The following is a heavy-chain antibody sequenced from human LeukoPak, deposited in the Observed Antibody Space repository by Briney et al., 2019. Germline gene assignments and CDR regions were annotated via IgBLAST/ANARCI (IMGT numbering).Heavy chain of an antibody. CDR2: INPNSGGT. Sequence: GASVKVSCKASGYTFTGYYMHWVRQAPGHGLEWMGWINPNSGGTNYTQKFQGRVTMTRDTSISTAYMELSRLRSDDTAVYYCASQIWSGYYFDYWGQGTLVTVSS. CDR3: ASQIWSGYYFDY. V-gene: IGHV1-2*02. J-gene: IGHJ4*02. D-gene: IGHD3-3*01. CDR1: GYTFTGYY.